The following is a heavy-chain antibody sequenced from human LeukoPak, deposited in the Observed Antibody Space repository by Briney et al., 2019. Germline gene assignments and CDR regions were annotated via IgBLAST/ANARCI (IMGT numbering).Heavy chain of an antibody. CDR1: GFTLSSYA. CDR2: ISGSGGST. V-gene: IGHV3-23*01. CDR3: AKRGPYCSGGSCYRVDY. Sequence: HPGGSLRLSCAASGFTLSSYAMSWVRQAPGKGLEWVSAISGSGGSTYYADSVKGRFTISRDNSKNTLYLQMNSLRAEDTAVYYCAKRGPYCSGGSCYRVDYWGQGTLVTVSS. J-gene: IGHJ4*02. D-gene: IGHD2-15*01.